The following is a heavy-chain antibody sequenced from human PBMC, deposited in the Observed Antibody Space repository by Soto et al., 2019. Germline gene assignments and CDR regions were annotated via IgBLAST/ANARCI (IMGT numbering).Heavy chain of an antibody. CDR2: IYPGDSDT. CDR1: GYSFTSYW. V-gene: IGHV5-51*01. D-gene: IGHD2-15*01. Sequence: GESLKISCKGSGYSFTSYWIGCVRQMPGKGLEWMGIIYPGDSDTRYSPSFQGQVTISADKSISTAYLQWSSLKASDTAMYYCARQAYGCSGASCYPERYYYYYMDVWGKGTTVTVSS. J-gene: IGHJ6*03. CDR3: ARQAYGCSGASCYPERYYYYYMDV.